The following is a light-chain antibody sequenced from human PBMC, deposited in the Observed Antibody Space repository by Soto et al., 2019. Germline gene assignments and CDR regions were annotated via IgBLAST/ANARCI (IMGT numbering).Light chain of an antibody. CDR1: HMVSDTY. J-gene: IGKJ4*01. CDR2: GAS. CDR3: QQYNNWHPLT. Sequence: EIVLTRSPHTLSWSLGERSXLSCRASHMVSDTYLAWYRQKPGKAARLVXYGASTRATGIQARLSGSGSGKEFTLNIGSLQSEDSAVYYCQQYNNWHPLTFGGGTKVDIK. V-gene: IGKV3D-15*01.